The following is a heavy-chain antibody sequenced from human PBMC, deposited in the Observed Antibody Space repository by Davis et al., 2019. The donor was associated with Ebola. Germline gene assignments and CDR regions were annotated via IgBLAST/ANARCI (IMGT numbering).Heavy chain of an antibody. Sequence: GESLKISCAASGFTFSSYAMSWVRQAPGKGLEWVSAISGSGGSTYYADSVKGRFTISRDNSKNTLYLQMNSLRAEDTAVYYCAKEPEIYDRGDAFDIWGQGTMVTVSS. J-gene: IGHJ3*02. D-gene: IGHD3-22*01. CDR1: GFTFSSYA. CDR2: ISGSGGST. V-gene: IGHV3-23*01. CDR3: AKEPEIYDRGDAFDI.